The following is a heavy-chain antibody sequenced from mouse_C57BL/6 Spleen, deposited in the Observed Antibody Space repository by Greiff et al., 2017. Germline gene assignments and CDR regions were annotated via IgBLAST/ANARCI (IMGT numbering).Heavy chain of an antibody. J-gene: IGHJ3*01. CDR1: GFTFSDYG. D-gene: IGHD1-1*01. V-gene: IGHV5-15*01. CDR3: ARRGSSDDWFSY. Sequence: EVKLVESGGGLVQPGGSLKLSCAASGFTFSDYGMAWVRQAPRKGPEWVAFISNLAYSIYYADTVTGRFTISRENAKNTLYLEMSSLRSEDTAMYYCARRGSSDDWFSYWGQGTLVTVSA. CDR2: ISNLAYSI.